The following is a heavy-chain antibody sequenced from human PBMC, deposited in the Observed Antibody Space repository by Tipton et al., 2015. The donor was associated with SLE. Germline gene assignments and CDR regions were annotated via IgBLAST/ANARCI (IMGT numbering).Heavy chain of an antibody. CDR1: GGSFSGYY. CDR2: INHSGGT. V-gene: IGHV4-34*01. CDR3: AREPVYYYYYMDV. J-gene: IGHJ6*03. Sequence: TLSLTCAVYGGSFSGYYWSWIRQPPGKGLEWIGEINHSGGTNYNPSLKSRVTISADTSKNQFSLKLSSVTAADTAVYYCAREPVYYYYYMDVWGKGTTVTVSS.